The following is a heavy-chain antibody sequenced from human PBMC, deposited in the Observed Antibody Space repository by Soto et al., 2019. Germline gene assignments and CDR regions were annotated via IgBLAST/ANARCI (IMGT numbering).Heavy chain of an antibody. CDR3: ARPTNSGAFDY. J-gene: IGHJ4*02. D-gene: IGHD6-19*01. CDR1: GGSISSSSYY. CDR2: IYYSGST. Sequence: SETLSLTCTVSGGSISSSSYYWGWIRQPPGKGREWIGYIYYSGSTNYNPPLKSRVTISVDTSKNQFSLRLSSVTAADTAVYYCARPTNSGAFDYWGQGTLVTVSS. V-gene: IGHV4-39*07.